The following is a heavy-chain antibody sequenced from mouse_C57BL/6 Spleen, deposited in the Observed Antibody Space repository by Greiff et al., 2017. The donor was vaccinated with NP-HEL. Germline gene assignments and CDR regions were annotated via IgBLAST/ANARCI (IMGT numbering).Heavy chain of an antibody. J-gene: IGHJ3*01. Sequence: EVKLVESGGDLVKPGGSLKLSCAASGFTFSSYGMSWVRQTPDKRLEWVATISSGGSYTYYPDSVKGRFTISRDNAKNTLYLQISSLKSEDTAMYYCVRPRITTVVAPRFAYWGQGTLVTVSA. V-gene: IGHV5-6*02. CDR1: GFTFSSYG. CDR2: ISSGGSYT. CDR3: VRPRITTVVAPRFAY. D-gene: IGHD1-1*01.